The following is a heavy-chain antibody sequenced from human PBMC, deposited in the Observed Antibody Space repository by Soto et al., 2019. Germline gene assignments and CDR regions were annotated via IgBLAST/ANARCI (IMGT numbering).Heavy chain of an antibody. CDR1: GFTFRSYA. V-gene: IGHV3-30*01. CDR3: ARGDSNSWSDY. J-gene: IGHJ4*02. Sequence: QVQLVESGGGVVQPGRSLRLSCAASGFTFRSYAMDWVRQAPGKGLEWVAVISYDGTNKYYADSVKGRFTISRDNSKNPLSLQLNSLGAEDTAVYYCARGDSNSWSDYWGQGTLVTVSS. D-gene: IGHD6-13*01. CDR2: ISYDGTNK.